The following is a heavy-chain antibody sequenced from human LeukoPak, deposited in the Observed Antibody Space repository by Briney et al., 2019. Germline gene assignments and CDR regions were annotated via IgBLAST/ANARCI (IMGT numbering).Heavy chain of an antibody. CDR3: ARYCSSTSCYMGNNWFDP. V-gene: IGHV1-69*05. Sequence: TVKVSCKASGGTFSSYAISWVRQAPGQGLEWMGGIIPIFGTANYAQKFQGRVTITTDESTSTAYMELSSLRSEDTAVYYCARYCSSTSCYMGNNWFDPWGQGTLVTVSS. J-gene: IGHJ5*02. CDR1: GGTFSSYA. D-gene: IGHD2-2*02. CDR2: IIPIFGTA.